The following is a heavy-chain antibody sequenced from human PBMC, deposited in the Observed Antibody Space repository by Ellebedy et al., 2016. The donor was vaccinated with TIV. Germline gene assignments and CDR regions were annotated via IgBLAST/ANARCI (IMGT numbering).Heavy chain of an antibody. D-gene: IGHD3-16*01. CDR3: ARGLVEWSPVGFDP. CDR1: GGSVSSGSYY. V-gene: IGHV4-61*01. CDR2: IYYSGST. Sequence: SETLSLTXTVSGGSVSSGSYYWSWIRQPPGKGLEWIGYIYYSGSTNYNPSLKSRVTISVDTSKNQFSLKLSSVTAADTAVYYCARGLVEWSPVGFDPWGQGTLVTVSS. J-gene: IGHJ5*02.